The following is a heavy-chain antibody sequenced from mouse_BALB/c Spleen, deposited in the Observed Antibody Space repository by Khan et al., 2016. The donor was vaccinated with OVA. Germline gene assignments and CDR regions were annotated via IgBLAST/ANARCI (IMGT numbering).Heavy chain of an antibody. CDR1: GFTFSDHF. D-gene: IGHD1-1*01. CDR2: ISNGGGST. CDR3: ASGTTVGAFDY. Sequence: EVELVESGGGLVQPGGSLKLSCATSGFTFSDHFMYWVRQTPEKRLEWVAYISNGGGSTYYPDTVKGRFTISRDNAKNTLYLQMSRLKSEDTAMYCCASGTTVGAFDYWGQGTTLTVSS. V-gene: IGHV5-12*02. J-gene: IGHJ2*01.